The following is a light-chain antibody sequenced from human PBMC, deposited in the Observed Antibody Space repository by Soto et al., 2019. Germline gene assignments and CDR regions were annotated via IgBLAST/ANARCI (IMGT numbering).Light chain of an antibody. CDR1: RSITGY. CDR2: AAS. CDR3: QQSIGIPYT. V-gene: IGKV1-39*01. Sequence: DIQMTQSPSSLSASVGDRVTITCRASRSITGYLNWYQQKPGKAPKLLIYAASTLQSGVPSRFSGSGSGTDFTLTISSLQRDDFATYFCQQSIGIPYTFGQGTRLETK. J-gene: IGKJ2*01.